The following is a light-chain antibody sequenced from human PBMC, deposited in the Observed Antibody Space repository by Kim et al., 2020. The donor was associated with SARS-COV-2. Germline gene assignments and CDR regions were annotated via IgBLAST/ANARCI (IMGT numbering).Light chain of an antibody. V-gene: IGKV1-39*01. CDR3: QQSYST. J-gene: IGKJ1*01. CDR1: QSISSY. CDR2: AAS. Sequence: DIQMTQSPSSLSASVGDRVTITCRASQSISSYLNWYQQKPGKAPKLLIYAASSLKSGVPSRFSGSGSGTDFTLTISSLQPEDFATYYCQQSYSTFGQVTKVDIK.